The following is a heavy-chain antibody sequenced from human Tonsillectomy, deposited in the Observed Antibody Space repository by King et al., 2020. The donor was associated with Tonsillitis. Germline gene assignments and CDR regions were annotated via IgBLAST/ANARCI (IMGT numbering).Heavy chain of an antibody. D-gene: IGHD6-19*01. Sequence: PLQESGPGLVKPSQTLSLTCTVSGGSISSGSYYWSWIRQPAGKGLEWIGRIYTSGSTNYNPSLKSRVTISVDTSKNQFSLKLSSVTAADTAVYYCARNVAVAGTINWFDPWGQGTLVTVSS. CDR2: IYTSGST. V-gene: IGHV4-61*02. CDR1: GGSISSGSYY. CDR3: ARNVAVAGTINWFDP. J-gene: IGHJ5*02.